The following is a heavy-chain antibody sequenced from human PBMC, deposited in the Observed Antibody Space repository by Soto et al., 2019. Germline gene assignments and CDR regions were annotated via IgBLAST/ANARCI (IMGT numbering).Heavy chain of an antibody. Sequence: QVQLVQSGAEVKKPGSSVNVSCKASGGTFSSYAISWVRQAPGQGLEWMGGIIPISGTANYAQKFQGRVTITAHESTSTAYMSLSSLRSKDTAVYYCARSQSSSTSLDIYYYYYYVMDVWCQGTTVTVSS. CDR3: ARSQSSSTSLDIYYYYYYVMDV. CDR1: GGTFSSYA. V-gene: IGHV1-69*01. D-gene: IGHD2-2*01. J-gene: IGHJ6*02. CDR2: IIPISGTA.